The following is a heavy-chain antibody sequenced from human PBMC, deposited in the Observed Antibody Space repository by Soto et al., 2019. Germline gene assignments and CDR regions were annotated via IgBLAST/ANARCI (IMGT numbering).Heavy chain of an antibody. CDR3: AREVHGSGSYYIYYAMDV. V-gene: IGHV1-3*04. D-gene: IGHD3-10*01. Sequence: GASVKVSGKASGYTLTTYAIQWVRQAPGQRLEWMGWINTDNGNTTSSQKFQGRVTITKDTSPSTAYMELSSLRSEDTAVYYCAREVHGSGSYYIYYAMDVWGQGTTVSVSS. CDR1: GYTLTTYA. CDR2: INTDNGNT. J-gene: IGHJ6*02.